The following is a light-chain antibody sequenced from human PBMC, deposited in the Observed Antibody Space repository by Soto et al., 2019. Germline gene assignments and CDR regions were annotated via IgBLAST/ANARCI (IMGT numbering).Light chain of an antibody. J-gene: IGKJ1*01. Sequence: DIQMTQSPSTLSASVGDRVTITCRASQSISSWLAWYQQKPGKAPKLLIYDASSLESGVLSRFSGSGSGTEFTLTNSSLQPDDFATYYCQQYNSYPWTFGQGTKVDIK. CDR2: DAS. V-gene: IGKV1-5*01. CDR3: QQYNSYPWT. CDR1: QSISSW.